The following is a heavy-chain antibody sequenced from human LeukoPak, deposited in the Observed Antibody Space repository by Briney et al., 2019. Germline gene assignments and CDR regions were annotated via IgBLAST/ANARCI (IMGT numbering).Heavy chain of an antibody. D-gene: IGHD2-15*01. CDR3: ARVPRYCSGGSCYSNAFDI. CDR2: INHSGST. Sequence: SSETLSLTCAVYGGSFSGYYWSWIRQPPGKGLEWIGEINHSGSTNYNPSLKSRVTISVDTSKNQFSLKLSSVTAADTAVYYCARVPRYCSGGSCYSNAFDIWGQGTMVTVSS. V-gene: IGHV4-34*01. CDR1: GGSFSGYY. J-gene: IGHJ3*02.